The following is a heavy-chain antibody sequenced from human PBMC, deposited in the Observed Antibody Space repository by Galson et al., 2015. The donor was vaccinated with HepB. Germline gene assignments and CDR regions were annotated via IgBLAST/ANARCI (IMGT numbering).Heavy chain of an antibody. Sequence: AISASGGSTYYADSVKGRFTISRDNSKNTLYLQMTSLRAEDTAVYYCTKGTINNVYYFDYWGQGTLVTVAS. CDR2: ISASGGST. J-gene: IGHJ4*02. V-gene: IGHV3-23*01. CDR3: TKGTINNVYYFDY. D-gene: IGHD4/OR15-4a*01.